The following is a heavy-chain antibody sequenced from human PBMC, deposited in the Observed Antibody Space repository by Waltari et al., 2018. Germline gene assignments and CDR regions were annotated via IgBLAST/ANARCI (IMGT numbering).Heavy chain of an antibody. CDR3: ITDPANAYVRWFDP. CDR1: GFTFFDSL. D-gene: IGHD2-2*01. Sequence: EVQLVESGGGLVKPGGSLRLSCAASGFTFFDSLMTWVRQAPGKGLEWVGRIKRSSDGGAAEYAAPVNGRFIISRDDSSSTLYLQMNSLKSEDTAVYYCITDPANAYVRWFDPWGQGTLVTVSS. CDR2: IKRSSDGGAA. V-gene: IGHV3-15*01. J-gene: IGHJ5*02.